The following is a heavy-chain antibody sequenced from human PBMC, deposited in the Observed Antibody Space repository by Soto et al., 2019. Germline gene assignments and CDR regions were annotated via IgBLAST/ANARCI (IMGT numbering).Heavy chain of an antibody. Sequence: PGGSVRLSCAASGVSFSSYAMSWVRQAPGKGLEWVSAISGSGGSTYYADSVKGRFTISRDNSKNTLYLQMNSLRAEDTAVYYCAKDPLTTVTTIFDYWGQGTLVTVSS. CDR1: GVSFSSYA. J-gene: IGHJ4*02. V-gene: IGHV3-23*01. CDR3: AKDPLTTVTTIFDY. CDR2: ISGSGGST. D-gene: IGHD4-17*01.